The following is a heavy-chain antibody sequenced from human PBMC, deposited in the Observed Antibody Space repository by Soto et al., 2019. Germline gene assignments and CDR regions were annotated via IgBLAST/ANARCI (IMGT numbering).Heavy chain of an antibody. D-gene: IGHD1-26*01. CDR1: GGTFSSYA. CDR3: ARDRMIHRAGALTPENWFDP. V-gene: IGHV1-69*13. CDR2: IIPIFGTA. J-gene: IGHJ5*02. Sequence: ASVKGSCRASGGTFSSYAISWVRQAPGQGREWMGGIIPIFGTANCAQKFQGRVTITADESTSTAYMELSSLRSEDTAVYYCARDRMIHRAGALTPENWFDPCGQGTLVTVSS.